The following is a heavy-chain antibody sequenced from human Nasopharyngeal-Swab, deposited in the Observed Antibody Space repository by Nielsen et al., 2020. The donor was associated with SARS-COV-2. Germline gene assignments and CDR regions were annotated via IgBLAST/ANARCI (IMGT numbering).Heavy chain of an antibody. V-gene: IGHV5-51*01. D-gene: IGHD6-13*01. CDR3: ARLVFTHESNTPHFYGLDV. CDR1: GYSFPNYW. CDR2: ISPGDFNS. Sequence: GESLKISCKASGYSFPNYWIAWVRQLPGKGLEWMGIISPGDFNSKYSPSFQGQVTISADVSITTAYLQWSSLKASDTAMYYCARLVFTHESNTPHFYGLDVWGQGTTVTVSS. J-gene: IGHJ6*02.